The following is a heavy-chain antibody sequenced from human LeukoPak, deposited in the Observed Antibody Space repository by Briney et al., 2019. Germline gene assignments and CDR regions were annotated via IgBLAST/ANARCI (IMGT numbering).Heavy chain of an antibody. V-gene: IGHV1-2*04. CDR2: INPNSGGT. D-gene: IGHD5-18*01. J-gene: IGHJ6*02. Sequence: GASVKVSCKASGYTFTGYYMHWVRLAPGQGLEWMGWINPNSGGTNYAQKFQGWVTMTRDTSISTAYMELSRLRSDDTAVYYCARDRGYSYGFTYYYYGMDVWGQGTTVTVSS. CDR3: ARDRGYSYGFTYYYYGMDV. CDR1: GYTFTGYY.